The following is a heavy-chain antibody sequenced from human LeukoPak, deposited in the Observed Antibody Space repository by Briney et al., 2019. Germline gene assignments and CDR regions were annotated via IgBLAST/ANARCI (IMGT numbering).Heavy chain of an antibody. D-gene: IGHD3-16*01. CDR3: SRDDGPFGGVRFDH. J-gene: IGHJ4*02. CDR2: ISANNGNT. CDR1: GYTFTAYG. V-gene: IGHV1-18*01. Sequence: VASVKVSCKASGYTFTAYGISWVRQAPGQGLEWMGWISANNGNTNYAQKAQGRVTMTRDTSTSTAYMEPRSLRYDDTAVYYCSRDDGPFGGVRFDHWGQGTLVTVSS.